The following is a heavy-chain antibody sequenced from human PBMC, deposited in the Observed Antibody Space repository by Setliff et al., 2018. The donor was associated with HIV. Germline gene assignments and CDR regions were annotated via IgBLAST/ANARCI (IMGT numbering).Heavy chain of an antibody. D-gene: IGHD2-15*01. CDR1: GGSMSTYY. Sequence: SETLSLTCSVSGGSMSTYYWSWIRQPAGKGLEWIGRIYSSGSTIYNPSLRSRVTMSVDTSKSQLSLKLTSVPAADTAVYYCARVFPPIRGAPFGTPPGAFDIWGQGTMVTVSS. CDR2: IYSSGST. J-gene: IGHJ3*02. V-gene: IGHV4-4*07. CDR3: ARVFPPIRGAPFGTPPGAFDI.